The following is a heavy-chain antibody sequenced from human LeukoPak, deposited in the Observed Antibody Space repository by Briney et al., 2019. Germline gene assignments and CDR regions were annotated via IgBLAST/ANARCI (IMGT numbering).Heavy chain of an antibody. CDR2: IKRDGSEK. CDR3: VGPQY. CDR1: GFTFSSCW. V-gene: IGHV3-7*03. J-gene: IGHJ4*02. Sequence: GGSLRLSCAASGFTFSSCWMNWVRQAPGKGLEWVANIKRDGSEKYYVDSVKGRFTISRDNAKSSLYLQMSSLRAEDTAVYYCVGPQYWGQGSSVTVSS.